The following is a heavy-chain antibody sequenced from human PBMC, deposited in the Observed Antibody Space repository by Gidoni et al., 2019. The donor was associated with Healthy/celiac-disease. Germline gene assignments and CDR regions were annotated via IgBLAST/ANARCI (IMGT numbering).Heavy chain of an antibody. CDR2: IYYSGST. Sequence: QLQLQESGPGLVKPSETLSLTCTVPGCSISSSSYYWGWIRQPPGKGLEWIGSIYYSGSTYYNPSLKSRVTISVDTSKNQFSLKLSSVTAADTAVYYCARPRAGGGYQGNFDYWGQGTLVTVSS. V-gene: IGHV4-39*07. CDR1: GCSISSSSYY. J-gene: IGHJ4*02. D-gene: IGHD5-12*01. CDR3: ARPRAGGGYQGNFDY.